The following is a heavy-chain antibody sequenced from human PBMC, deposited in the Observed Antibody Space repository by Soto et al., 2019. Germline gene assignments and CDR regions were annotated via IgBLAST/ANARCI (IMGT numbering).Heavy chain of an antibody. CDR2: ISSSSSYI. Sequence: PGGSLRLSCAASGFTFSSYSMNWVRQAPGKGLEWVSSISSSSSYIYYADSVKGRFTISRDNAKNSLYLQMNSLRAEDTAVYYCARDFPAIYDSSGSYYFDYWGQGTLVTV. CDR3: ARDFPAIYDSSGSYYFDY. J-gene: IGHJ4*02. D-gene: IGHD3-22*01. CDR1: GFTFSSYS. V-gene: IGHV3-21*01.